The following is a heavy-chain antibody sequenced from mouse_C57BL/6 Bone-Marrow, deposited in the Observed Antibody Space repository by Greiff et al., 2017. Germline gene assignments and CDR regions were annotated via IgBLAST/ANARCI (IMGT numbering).Heavy chain of an antibody. Sequence: EVLLVESGGGLVKPGGSLKLSCAASGFTFSSYTMSWVRQTPEKRLQWVAAISGGGGNTCYTASVKGRFTISGDNDKNILYLQMSSLRSEDTALYYCSRQVTTVLATKYFDVWGTGTTVTVSS. J-gene: IGHJ1*03. CDR2: ISGGGGNT. CDR1: GFTFSSYT. CDR3: SRQVTTVLATKYFDV. V-gene: IGHV5-9*01. D-gene: IGHD1-1*01.